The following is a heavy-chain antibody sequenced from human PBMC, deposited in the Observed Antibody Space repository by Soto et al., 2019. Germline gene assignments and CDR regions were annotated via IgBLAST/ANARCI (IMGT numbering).Heavy chain of an antibody. V-gene: IGHV1-69*06. CDR3: ASMIVVVGAFDI. D-gene: IGHD3-22*01. J-gene: IGHJ3*02. CDR1: GGTFSSYA. CDR2: IIPIFGTA. Sequence: AASVKVSCKASGGTFSSYAISWVRQAPGQGLEWMGGIIPIFGTANYAQKFQGRVTITADKSTSTAYMELSSLRSEDTAVYYCASMIVVVGAFDIWGQGTMVTVSS.